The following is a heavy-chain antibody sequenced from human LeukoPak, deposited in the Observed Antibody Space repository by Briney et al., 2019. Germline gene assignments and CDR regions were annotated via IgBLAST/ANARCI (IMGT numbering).Heavy chain of an antibody. D-gene: IGHD3-3*01. CDR1: GFTFSDYY. CDR2: ISSSGSTI. Sequence: GGSLRLSCAASGFTFSDYYMSWVRQAPGKGLEWVSYISSSGSTIYYADSVKGRFTISRDNAKNSLYLQMNSLRAEDTAVYYCAIAEWALLADYWGQGTLVTVSS. CDR3: AIAEWALLADY. V-gene: IGHV3-11*01. J-gene: IGHJ4*02.